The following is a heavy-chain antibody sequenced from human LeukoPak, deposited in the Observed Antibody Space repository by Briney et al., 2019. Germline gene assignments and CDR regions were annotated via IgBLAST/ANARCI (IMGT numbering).Heavy chain of an antibody. V-gene: IGHV3-53*01. CDR2: IYSDGTT. J-gene: IGHJ4*02. CDR3: ARAPTASIAYFDY. Sequence: GGSLRLSCAASGFTVSSNFMTWVRQAPGKGLEWVSVIYSDGTTYCADSVKGRFTVSRDNSKNTLYLQMNSLRTEDTAVYYCARAPTASIAYFDYWGQGALVTVSS. D-gene: IGHD4-17*01. CDR1: GFTVSSNF.